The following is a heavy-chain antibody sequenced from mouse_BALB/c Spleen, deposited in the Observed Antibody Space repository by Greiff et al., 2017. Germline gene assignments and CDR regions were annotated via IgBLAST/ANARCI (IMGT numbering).Heavy chain of an antibody. CDR1: GFNIKDTY. V-gene: IGHV14-3*02. CDR3: ARSLTGVYAMDY. CDR2: IDPANGNT. Sequence: EVQLQQSGAELVKPGASVKLSCTASGFNIKDTYMHWVKQRPEQGLEWIGRIDPANGNTKYDPKFQGKATITADTSSNTAYLQLSSLTSEDTAVYYCARSLTGVYAMDYWGQGTSVTVSS. D-gene: IGHD4-1*01. J-gene: IGHJ4*01.